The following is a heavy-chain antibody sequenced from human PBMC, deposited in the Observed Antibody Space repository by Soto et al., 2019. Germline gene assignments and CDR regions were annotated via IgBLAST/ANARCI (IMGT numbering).Heavy chain of an antibody. J-gene: IGHJ4*02. D-gene: IGHD5-18*01. CDR3: ARSLQGLWSPFDY. CDR2: ISYDGSNK. CDR1: GFTFSSYG. Sequence: GGSLRLSCAASGFTFSSYGMHWVRQAPGKGLEWVAVISYDGSNKYYADSVKGRFTISRDNSKNTLYLQMNSLRAEDTAVYYCARSLQGLWSPFDYWGQGTLVTVS. V-gene: IGHV3-30*03.